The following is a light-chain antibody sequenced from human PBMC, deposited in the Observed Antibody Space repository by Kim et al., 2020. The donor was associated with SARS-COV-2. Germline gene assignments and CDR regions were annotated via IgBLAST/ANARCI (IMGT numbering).Light chain of an antibody. CDR3: LVLHNSAWV. V-gene: IGLV7-43*01. CDR1: GYH. Sequence: QAVVTQEPSLTVSPGGTVTHTCASGGYHPNWFQQKPGQPPRALIYGATRKHPWTPARFSGSLLGGKAALTVSSVQPEDEADYFCLVLHNSAWVFGGGTQLTVL. CDR2: GAT. J-gene: IGLJ3*02.